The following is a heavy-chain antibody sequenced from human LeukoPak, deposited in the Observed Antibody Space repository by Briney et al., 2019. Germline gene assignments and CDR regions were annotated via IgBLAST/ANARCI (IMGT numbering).Heavy chain of an antibody. CDR2: ISAYNGNT. Sequence: ASVKVSCKASGYTFTSYGISWVRQAPGQGLEWMGWISAYNGNTNYAQKPQGRVTMTTDTSTSTAYMELRSLRSDDTAVYYCARDYGDYGVDAFDIWGQGTMVTVSS. CDR1: GYTFTSYG. J-gene: IGHJ3*02. CDR3: ARDYGDYGVDAFDI. V-gene: IGHV1-18*01. D-gene: IGHD4-17*01.